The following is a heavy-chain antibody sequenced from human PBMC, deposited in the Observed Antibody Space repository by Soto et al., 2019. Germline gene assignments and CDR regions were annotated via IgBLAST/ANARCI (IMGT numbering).Heavy chain of an antibody. Sequence: PSETLSLTCAVSGGFISSGGYSWSWIRQPPGKGLEWIGYIYHSGSTYYNPSLKSRVTISVDRSKNQFSLKLSSVTAADTAVYYCDRGSTLNMTTVTTWSYFDHWGQGPMVTLSS. J-gene: IGHJ4*02. CDR3: DRGSTLNMTTVTTWSYFDH. V-gene: IGHV4-30-2*01. D-gene: IGHD4-17*01. CDR2: IYHSGST. CDR1: GGFISSGGYS.